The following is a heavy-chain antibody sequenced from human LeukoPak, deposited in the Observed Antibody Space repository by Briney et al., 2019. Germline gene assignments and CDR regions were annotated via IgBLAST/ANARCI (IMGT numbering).Heavy chain of an antibody. Sequence: SETLSLTCTVSGGSISSYYWSWIRQPPGKGLEWIGYIYYSGSTNYNPSLKSRVTISVDTSKNQFSLKLSSVTAADTAVYYCARGIRAIVRGVPNWFDPWGQGTLVTVSS. D-gene: IGHD3-10*01. V-gene: IGHV4-59*01. CDR3: ARGIRAIVRGVPNWFDP. J-gene: IGHJ5*02. CDR1: GGSISSYY. CDR2: IYYSGST.